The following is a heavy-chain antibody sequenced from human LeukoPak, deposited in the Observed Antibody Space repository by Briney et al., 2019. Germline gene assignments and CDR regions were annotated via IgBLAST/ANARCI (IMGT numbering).Heavy chain of an antibody. CDR2: ISYDGSNK. J-gene: IGHJ4*02. V-gene: IGHV3-30*03. D-gene: IGHD6-6*01. CDR3: ARDRDGLVDY. Sequence: GGSLRLSCAASGFTFSSYGMHWVRQAPGKGLEWVAVISYDGSNKYYADSVKGRFTISRDNSKNTLYLQMNSLRAEDTAVYYCARDRDGLVDYWGQGTLVTVSS. CDR1: GFTFSSYG.